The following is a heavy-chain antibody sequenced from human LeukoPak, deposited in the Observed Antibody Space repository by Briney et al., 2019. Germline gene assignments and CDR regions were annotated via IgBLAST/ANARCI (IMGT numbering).Heavy chain of an antibody. CDR3: AREGSGWYGHYFDY. CDR2: MNPNSGNT. J-gene: IGHJ4*02. CDR1: GYTFTSYD. D-gene: IGHD6-19*01. V-gene: IGHV1-8*03. Sequence: ASVKVSCKASGYTFTSYDINWVRQATGQGLEWMGWMNPNSGNTGYAQKFQGRVTITTDTSTSTAYMELRSLRSDDTAVYYCAREGSGWYGHYFDYWGQGTLVTVSS.